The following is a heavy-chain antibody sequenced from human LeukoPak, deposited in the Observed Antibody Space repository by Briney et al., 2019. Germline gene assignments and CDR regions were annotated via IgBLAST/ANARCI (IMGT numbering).Heavy chain of an antibody. Sequence: GGSLRLSCADSGFTFDDYGMSWVRHVPGKGLEWVSGINWNGGSTGYADSVKGRFTLSRDNAKHSLYLQMNSLRAEDTALYRCARGRCSSSSCYGVFDYWGQGTLVTVSS. CDR1: GFTFDDYG. CDR2: INWNGGST. J-gene: IGHJ4*02. D-gene: IGHD2-2*01. V-gene: IGHV3-20*01. CDR3: ARGRCSSSSCYGVFDY.